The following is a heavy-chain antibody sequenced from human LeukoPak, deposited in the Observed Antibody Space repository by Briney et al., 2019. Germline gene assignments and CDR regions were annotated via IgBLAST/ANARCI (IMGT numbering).Heavy chain of an antibody. CDR1: GGSSSGYY. J-gene: IGHJ6*03. D-gene: IGHD3-10*01. V-gene: IGHV4-34*01. Sequence: SETLSLTCAVYGGSSSGYYWSWIRQPPGKGLEWIGEINHSGSTNYNPSLKSRVTISVDTSKNQFSLKLNSVTAADTAVYYCARTTEEYYGSGKFRKYYSYYYYMDVWGKGTTVTVSS. CDR3: ARTTEEYYGSGKFRKYYSYYYYMDV. CDR2: INHSGST.